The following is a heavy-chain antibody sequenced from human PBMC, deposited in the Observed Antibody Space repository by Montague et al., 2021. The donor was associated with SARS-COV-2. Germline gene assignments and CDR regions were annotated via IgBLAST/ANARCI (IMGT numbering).Heavy chain of an antibody. CDR2: ISSDTLHT. CDR3: ARGGEIDVWAPFGH. CDR1: GFTFSSNG. J-gene: IGHJ4*02. Sequence: SPRLSCATSGFTFSSNGMNWVRQAPGKGLEWVSTISSDTLHTFYAESVRGRFTTSRDNAKNELYLQMNSLRAEDMAVYYCARGGEIDVWAPFGHWGQGTLVTVSS. V-gene: IGHV3-21*01. D-gene: IGHD3-16*01.